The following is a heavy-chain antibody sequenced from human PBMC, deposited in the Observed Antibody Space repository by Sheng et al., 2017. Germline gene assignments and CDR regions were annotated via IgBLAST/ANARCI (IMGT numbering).Heavy chain of an antibody. CDR1: GGSFSGYY. CDR2: INHSGST. D-gene: IGHD3-3*01. V-gene: IGHV4-34*01. Sequence: QVQLQQWGAGLLKPSETLSLTCAVYGGSFSGYYWSWIRQPPGKGLEWIGEINHSGSTNYNPSLKSRVTISVDTSKNQFSLKLSSVTAADTAVYYCARGVKLRGIFGVVYSCWFDPWGQGTLVTVSS. CDR3: ARGVKLRGIFGVVYSCWFDP. J-gene: IGHJ5*02.